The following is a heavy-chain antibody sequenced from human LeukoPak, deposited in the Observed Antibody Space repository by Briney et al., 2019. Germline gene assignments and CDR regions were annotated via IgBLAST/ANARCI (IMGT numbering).Heavy chain of an antibody. D-gene: IGHD5-24*01. CDR1: GFTVTTNY. J-gene: IGHJ4*02. CDR3: ARVSGRWLQFNFDY. CDR2: INWNGGST. V-gene: IGHV3-20*01. Sequence: GGSLRLSCAASGFTVTTNYMSWVRQAPGKGLEWVSGINWNGGSTGYADSVKGRFTISRDNAKNSLYLQMNSLRAEDTALYHCARVSGRWLQFNFDYWGQGTLVTVSS.